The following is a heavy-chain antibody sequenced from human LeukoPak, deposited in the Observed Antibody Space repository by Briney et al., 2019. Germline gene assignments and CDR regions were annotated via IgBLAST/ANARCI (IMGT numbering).Heavy chain of an antibody. Sequence: PGGSLRLSCAASGFTFSSYSMNWVRQAPGKGLEWVSSISSSSSYIYYADSVKGRFTISRDNAKNSLYLQMNSLRAEDTAVYYCARDKQVMTTVVTPQSFFDYWGQGTLVTVSS. CDR1: GFTFSSYS. D-gene: IGHD4-23*01. CDR2: ISSSSSYI. J-gene: IGHJ4*02. V-gene: IGHV3-21*01. CDR3: ARDKQVMTTVVTPQSFFDY.